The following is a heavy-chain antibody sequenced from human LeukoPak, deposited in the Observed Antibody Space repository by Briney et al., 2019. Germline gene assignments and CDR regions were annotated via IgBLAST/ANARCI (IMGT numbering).Heavy chain of an antibody. Sequence: SGTLSLTCAVSGGSISSSNWWGWVRPPPGKGLEGIGEIYHSGSTNYNPSLKSRVTISVDKSKNQFSLKLSSVTAADTAVYYYARFHYYDSSGYYSGYFDLWGRGTLVTVSS. CDR3: ARFHYYDSSGYYSGYFDL. J-gene: IGHJ2*01. CDR1: GGSISSSNW. V-gene: IGHV4-4*02. D-gene: IGHD3-22*01. CDR2: IYHSGST.